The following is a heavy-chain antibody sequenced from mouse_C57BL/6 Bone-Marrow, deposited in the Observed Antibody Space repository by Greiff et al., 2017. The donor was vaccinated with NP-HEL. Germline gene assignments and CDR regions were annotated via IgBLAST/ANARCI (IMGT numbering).Heavy chain of an antibody. CDR3: ARSSGRSFDY. D-gene: IGHD1-3*01. CDR2: INPGSGGT. J-gene: IGHJ2*01. CDR1: GYAFTNYL. V-gene: IGHV1-54*01. Sequence: QVQLKQSGAELVRPGTSVKVSCKASGYAFTNYLIEWVKQRPGQGLEWIGVINPGSGGTNYNEKFKGKATLTADKSSSTAYMQLSSLTSEDSAVYFCARSSGRSFDYWGQGTTLTVSS.